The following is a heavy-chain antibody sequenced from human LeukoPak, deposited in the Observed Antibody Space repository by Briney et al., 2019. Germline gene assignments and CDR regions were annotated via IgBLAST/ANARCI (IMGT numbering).Heavy chain of an antibody. J-gene: IGHJ6*04. CDR1: GFTFTEYS. V-gene: IGHV3-21*01. CDR2: ISSSSSYI. CDR3: ARTDDYGSGSLGV. Sequence: GGSLRLSCETSGFTFTEYSMNWVRQAPGKGLEWVSSISSSSSYIYYADSVKGRFTISRDNAKNSLYLQMNSLRAEDTAVYYCARTDDYGSGSLGVWGKGTTVTVSS. D-gene: IGHD3-10*01.